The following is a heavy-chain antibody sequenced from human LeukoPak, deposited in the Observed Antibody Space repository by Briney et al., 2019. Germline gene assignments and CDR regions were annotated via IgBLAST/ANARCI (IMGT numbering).Heavy chain of an antibody. CDR3: ARDRYYYDSSGYYEPGFDY. V-gene: IGHV6-1*01. CDR1: GDSVSSNSAA. Sequence: SQTLSLTCAISGDSVSSNSAAWNWIRQSPSRGLEWLGRTYYRSKWYNDYAVSVKSRITINPDTSKNQFSLQLSSVTPEDTAAYYCARDRYYYDSSGYYEPGFDYWGQGTLVTVSS. CDR2: TYYRSKWYN. J-gene: IGHJ4*02. D-gene: IGHD3-22*01.